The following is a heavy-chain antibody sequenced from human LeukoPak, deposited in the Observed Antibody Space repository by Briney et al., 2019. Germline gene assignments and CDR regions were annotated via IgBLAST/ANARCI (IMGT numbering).Heavy chain of an antibody. V-gene: IGHV4-61*02. CDR2: IYTSGST. J-gene: IGHJ5*02. CDR3: AREMGTIFGMITNNWFDP. Sequence: SQTLSLTCTVSGGSISSGSYYWSWIRQPAGKGLEWIGRIYTSGSTNYNPSLKSRVTMSVDTSKNQFSLKLSSVTAADTAVYYCAREMGTIFGMITNNWFDPWGQGTLVTVSS. D-gene: IGHD3-3*01. CDR1: GGSISSGSYY.